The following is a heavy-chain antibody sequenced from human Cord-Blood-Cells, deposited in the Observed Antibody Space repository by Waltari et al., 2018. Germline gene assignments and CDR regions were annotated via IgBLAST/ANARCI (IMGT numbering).Heavy chain of an antibody. CDR1: GGTFISYA. D-gene: IGHD1-7*01. CDR3: ARDPPRITGTTHPDAFDS. V-gene: IGHV1-69*06. CDR2: IIPIFGTA. J-gene: IGHJ3*02. Sequence: QVQLVQSGAEVKKPGSSVKVSCKASGGTFISYAISWVRQAPGQGLEWMGRIIPIFGTANYAQKFQVRVTITADKSTSTAYMELSSLRSEDTAVYYCARDPPRITGTTHPDAFDSWGQGTMVTVSS.